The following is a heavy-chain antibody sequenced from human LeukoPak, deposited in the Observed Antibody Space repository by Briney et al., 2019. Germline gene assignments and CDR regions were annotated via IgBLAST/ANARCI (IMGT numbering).Heavy chain of an antibody. V-gene: IGHV3-7*01. D-gene: IGHD3-3*01. CDR1: GFTFSNYW. CDR3: ARDNGVVHGVYYMDV. CDR2: IKQDGSEK. Sequence: GESLKISCAASGFTFSNYWMTWVRQAPGKGLEWVADIKQDGSEKLYVNSVRGRFTISRDNAKMSLFLQMNSLRAEDTAVYYCARDNGVVHGVYYMDVWGKGTTVTVS. J-gene: IGHJ6*03.